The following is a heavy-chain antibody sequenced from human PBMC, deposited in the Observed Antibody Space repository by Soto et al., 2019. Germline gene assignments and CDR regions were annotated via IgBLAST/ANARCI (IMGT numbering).Heavy chain of an antibody. V-gene: IGHV4-34*01. J-gene: IGHJ6*02. CDR2: INHSGST. CDR1: GGSFSGYY. CDR3: ARVAHCSGGSCYSEMDYYYGMDV. D-gene: IGHD2-15*01. Sequence: QVQLQQWGAGLLKPSETLSLTCAVYGGSFSGYYWSWIRQPPGKGLEWIGEINHSGSTNYNPSLKSRVTISVDTSKNQFSLKLSSVTAADTAVYYCARVAHCSGGSCYSEMDYYYGMDVWGQGTTVTVSS.